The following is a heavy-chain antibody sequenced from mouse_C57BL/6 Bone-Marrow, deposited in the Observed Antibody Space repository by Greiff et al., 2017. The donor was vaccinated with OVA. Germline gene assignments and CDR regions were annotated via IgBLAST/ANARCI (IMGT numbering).Heavy chain of an antibody. CDR2: ISNGGGST. CDR3: ARGGGSDY. V-gene: IGHV5-12*01. CDR1: GFTFSDYY. J-gene: IGHJ2*01. Sequence: EVNVVESGGGLVQPGGSLKLSCAASGFTFSDYYMYWVRQTPEKRLEWVAYISNGGGSTYYPDTVKGRFTISRDNAKNTLYLLMSRLKSEDTAMYYCARGGGSDYWGQGTTLTVSS.